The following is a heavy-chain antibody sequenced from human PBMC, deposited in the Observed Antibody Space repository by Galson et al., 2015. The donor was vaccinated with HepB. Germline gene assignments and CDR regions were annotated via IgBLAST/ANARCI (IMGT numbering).Heavy chain of an antibody. J-gene: IGHJ4*02. V-gene: IGHV3-23*01. CDR2: ISGSDSST. CDR1: GFTFSSYA. Sequence: SLRLSCAASGFTFSSYAMTWVRQAPGKGLEWVSAISGSDSSTHYADSVKGRFTISRDNSKNTLYLQMNSLRAEDTAVYYCARPRDGYNLLDYWGQGALVTVSS. CDR3: ARPRDGYNLLDY. D-gene: IGHD5-24*01.